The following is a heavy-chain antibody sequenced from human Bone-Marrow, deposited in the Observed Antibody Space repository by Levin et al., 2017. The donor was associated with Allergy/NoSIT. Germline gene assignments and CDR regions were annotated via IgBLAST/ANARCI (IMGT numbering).Heavy chain of an antibody. V-gene: IGHV5-10-1*01. CDR3: ARRAYDIWGSNLNFDY. J-gene: IGHJ4*02. CDR1: GYSFTSYW. CDR2: IDPSDSYT. Sequence: GESLKISCKGSGYSFTSYWISWVRQMPGKGLEWMGRIDPSDSYTNYSPSFQGHVTISADKSISTAYLQWSSLKASDTAMYYCARRAYDIWGSNLNFDYWGQGTLVTVSS. D-gene: IGHD3-9*01.